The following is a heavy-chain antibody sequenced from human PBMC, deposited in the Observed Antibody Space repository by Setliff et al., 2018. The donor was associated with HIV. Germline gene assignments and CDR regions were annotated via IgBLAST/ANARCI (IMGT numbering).Heavy chain of an antibody. CDR2: IYASGVT. CDR3: ATRPAGSYWYGVFDF. D-gene: IGHD6-13*01. Sequence: PSETLSLTCTVSGGSISSHYWNWIRQSPKTGLEWIGYIYASGVTSYNPSLKSRVTISIDTSKNQFSLKLNSMTAADTAVSYCATRPAGSYWYGVFDFWGRGMLVTVSS. CDR1: GGSISSHY. J-gene: IGHJ4*02. V-gene: IGHV4-4*09.